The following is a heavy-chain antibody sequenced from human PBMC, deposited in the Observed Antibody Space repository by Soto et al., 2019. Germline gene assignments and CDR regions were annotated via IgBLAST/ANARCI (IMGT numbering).Heavy chain of an antibody. CDR1: GFIFNNYA. CDR2: ISANSGNT. V-gene: IGHV1-18*04. J-gene: IGHJ4*02. CDR3: ATAGNYDSSGRDF. D-gene: IGHD3-22*01. Sequence: ASVKVSCKAFGFIFNNYAISWVRQAPGQGLEWMGWISANSGNTNYAQKLQGRVTMTTGTSTSTAYMELRSLRSDDTAVYYCATAGNYDSSGRDFWGQGTLVTSPQ.